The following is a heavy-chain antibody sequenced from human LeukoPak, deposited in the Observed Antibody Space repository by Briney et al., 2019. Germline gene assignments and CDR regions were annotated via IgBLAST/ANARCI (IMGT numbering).Heavy chain of an antibody. D-gene: IGHD3-16*01. CDR1: GGTFSSYA. Sequence: SVKVSCXASGGTFSSYAISWVRQAHGQGLEWMGGIIPIFGTANYAQKFQSRVTITTDESTSTAYMELSSLRSEDTAVYYCARGYYGEPGFHGGVFDYWGQGTLVTVSS. CDR2: IIPIFGTA. J-gene: IGHJ4*02. V-gene: IGHV1-69*05. CDR3: ARGYYGEPGFHGGVFDY.